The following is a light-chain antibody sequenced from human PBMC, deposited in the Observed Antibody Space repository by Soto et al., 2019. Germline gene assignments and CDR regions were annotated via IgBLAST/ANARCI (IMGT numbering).Light chain of an antibody. CDR3: QSYDSSLSGSL. CDR2: GNS. Sequence: QSVLTQPPSVSGAPGQRVTISCTGSNSNIGAGYDVHWYQQLPRTAPKLLIYGNSNRPSGVPDRFSGSKSGSSASLAITGLQAEDGADYYCQSYDSSLSGSLFGGGTKLTVL. J-gene: IGLJ2*01. CDR1: NSNIGAGYD. V-gene: IGLV1-40*01.